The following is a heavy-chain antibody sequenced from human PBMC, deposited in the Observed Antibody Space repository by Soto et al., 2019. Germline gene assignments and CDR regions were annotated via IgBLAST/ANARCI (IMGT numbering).Heavy chain of an antibody. V-gene: IGHV1-69*01. CDR2: IIPILETA. Sequence: QVQLVQSGAEVKKPGSSVKVSCKTSGGTFSSYAVSWVRQAPGQGLEWMGGIIPILETANYAQKFQGKVTITAEEYTSTAYMELSSLRSEDMAVYFCAVGVRSSWFSDYWGQGAVVTVSA. CDR3: AVGVRSSWFSDY. J-gene: IGHJ4*02. D-gene: IGHD3-3*01. CDR1: GGTFSSYA.